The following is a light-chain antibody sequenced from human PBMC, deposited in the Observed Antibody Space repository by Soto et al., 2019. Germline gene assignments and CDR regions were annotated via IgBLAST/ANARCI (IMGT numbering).Light chain of an antibody. CDR3: QQYAGSPRT. CDR2: SAS. J-gene: IGKJ1*01. CDR1: QNLGTLY. Sequence: EIVLTQSPVTLSFSPCDIVTLSCSASQNLGTLYLAWFQQKSGQAPRLLIYSASRRATGIPDRFTGSGSGTDFTLTINRVEPEDFAVYFCQQYAGSPRTFGQGTKVDIK. V-gene: IGKV3-20*01.